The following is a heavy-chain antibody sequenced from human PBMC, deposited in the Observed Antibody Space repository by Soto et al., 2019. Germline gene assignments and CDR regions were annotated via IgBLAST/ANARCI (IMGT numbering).Heavy chain of an antibody. V-gene: IGHV3-33*01. Sequence: QVQLVESGGGMVQPGRSLRLSCAVSGFTYSSYGMHWVRQAPGKGLEWVAVIWYDGSNKYYADSVKGRFIISRDDSKNTLSLQMNSLRAEDTAVYYCARDSAWLFDSWGQGTLVTVSS. D-gene: IGHD5-12*01. CDR3: ARDSAWLFDS. J-gene: IGHJ4*02. CDR2: IWYDGSNK. CDR1: GFTYSSYG.